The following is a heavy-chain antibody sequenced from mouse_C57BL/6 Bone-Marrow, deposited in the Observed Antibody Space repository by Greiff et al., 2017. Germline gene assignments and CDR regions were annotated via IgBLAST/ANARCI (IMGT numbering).Heavy chain of an antibody. CDR2: IYPGDGDT. Sequence: VQLQQSGPELVKPGASVKISCKASGYAFSSSWMNWLKQRPGKGLEWIGRIYPGDGDTNYNGKFKGKATLTADKSSSTAYMQLSSLTSEDSAVYFCARPRFAYWGQGTLVTVSA. CDR3: ARPRFAY. CDR1: GYAFSSSW. V-gene: IGHV1-82*01. J-gene: IGHJ3*01.